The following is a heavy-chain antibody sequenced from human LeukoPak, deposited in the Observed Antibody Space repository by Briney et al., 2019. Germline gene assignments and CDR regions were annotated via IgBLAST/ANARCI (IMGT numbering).Heavy chain of an antibody. D-gene: IGHD1-26*01. CDR2: MEKELNGYAT. J-gene: IGHJ5*02. CDR1: GFTFSDSS. V-gene: IGHV3-73*01. Sequence: GGSLRLSCAAPGFTFSDSSIDWVRQASGKGLEWIGLMEKELNGYATAYAASVRGTFTISRDDSQNTAYLQMDSLKTEDTALYYCTRDSGTYNWLDPWGQGTLVTVSS. CDR3: TRDSGTYNWLDP.